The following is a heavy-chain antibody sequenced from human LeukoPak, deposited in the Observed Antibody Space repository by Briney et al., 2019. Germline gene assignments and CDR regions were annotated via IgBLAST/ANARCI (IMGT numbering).Heavy chain of an antibody. CDR2: ISSDGGST. J-gene: IGHJ4*02. CDR3: VKGRGYSGYDASLLDD. V-gene: IGHV3-64D*09. D-gene: IGHD5-12*01. Sequence: GSLRLSCSASGFTFSTYAMHWVRQAPGKGLEYVSAISSDGGSTYYADSMKGRFTISRDNSKNTLYLQMSSLRTEDTAVYYCVKGRGYSGYDASLLDDWGQGTLVTVSS. CDR1: GFTFSTYA.